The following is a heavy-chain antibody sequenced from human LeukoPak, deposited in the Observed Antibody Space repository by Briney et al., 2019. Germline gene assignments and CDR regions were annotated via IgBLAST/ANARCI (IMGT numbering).Heavy chain of an antibody. Sequence: SETLSLTCTVSGGSISSSSYYWGWIRQPPGKGLEWIASIYHSGSTNYNPSLKSRVTISVDTSKDHFSLKLSSVTAADTAVYYCARAGYSGSDFSVWGKGTTVTASS. CDR2: IYHSGST. J-gene: IGHJ6*04. V-gene: IGHV4-39*07. CDR1: GGSISSSSYY. CDR3: ARAGYSGSDFSV. D-gene: IGHD5-12*01.